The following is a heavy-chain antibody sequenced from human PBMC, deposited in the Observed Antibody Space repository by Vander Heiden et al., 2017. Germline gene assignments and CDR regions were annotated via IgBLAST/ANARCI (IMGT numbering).Heavy chain of an antibody. J-gene: IGHJ4*02. CDR2: ISYDGSNK. V-gene: IGHV3-30-3*01. CDR3: ARGRSAQDY. Sequence: QVQLMESGGGVVQPGGSLRLPCAASGFTFSSYAMHWVRQAPGKGLEWVAVISYDGSNKYYADSVKGRFTISRDNSKNTLYLQMNSLRAEDTAVYYCARGRSAQDYWGQGTLVTVSS. CDR1: GFTFSSYA. D-gene: IGHD2-15*01.